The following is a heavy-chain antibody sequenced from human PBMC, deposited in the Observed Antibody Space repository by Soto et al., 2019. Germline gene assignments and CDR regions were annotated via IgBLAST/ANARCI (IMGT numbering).Heavy chain of an antibody. V-gene: IGHV1-18*01. CDR2: ISAYNGNT. D-gene: IGHD6-19*01. Sequence: ASVKVSCKASGYTFTSYGISRVRQAPGQGLEWMGWISAYNGNTNYAQKLQGRVTMTTDTSTSTAYMELRSLRSDDTAVYYCARTDIAVGGDAFDIWGQGTMVTVSS. CDR3: ARTDIAVGGDAFDI. CDR1: GYTFTSYG. J-gene: IGHJ3*02.